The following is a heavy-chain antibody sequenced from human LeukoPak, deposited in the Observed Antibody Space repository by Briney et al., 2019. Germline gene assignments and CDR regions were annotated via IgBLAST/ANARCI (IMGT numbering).Heavy chain of an antibody. CDR2: IKSKSDGGST. V-gene: IGHV3-15*01. J-gene: IGHJ4*02. D-gene: IGHD5-12*01. Sequence: GGSLRLSCAASGFTVSSKYMSWVRQAPGKGLEWVGRIKSKSDGGSTDYATPVKGRFTTSRDDSKNTVYLQMSSLKTEDTAVYYCTTDFNVMATIYYWGQGTPVTVSS. CDR3: TTDFNVMATIYY. CDR1: GFTVSSKY.